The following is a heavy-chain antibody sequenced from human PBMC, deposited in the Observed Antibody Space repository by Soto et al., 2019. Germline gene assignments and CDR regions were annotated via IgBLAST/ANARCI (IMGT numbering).Heavy chain of an antibody. V-gene: IGHV4-39*01. CDR1: GGSISSSSYY. CDR2: IYYSGST. Sequence: SETLSVTCTVSGGSISSSSYYWGWIRQPPGKGLEWIGSIYYSGSTYYNPSLKSRVTISVDTSKNQFSLKLSSVTAADTAVYYCARLMRYPTTFDWGQGTLVTVSS. D-gene: IGHD1-1*01. CDR3: ARLMRYPTTFD. J-gene: IGHJ4*02.